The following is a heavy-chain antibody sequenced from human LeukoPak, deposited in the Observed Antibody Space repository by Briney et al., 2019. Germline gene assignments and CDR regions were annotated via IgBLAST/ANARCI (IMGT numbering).Heavy chain of an antibody. Sequence: GGSLRLSCAASGFTLSSYWMSWVRQAPGKGLEWVANIKQDGSEKYYVDSVKGRFTISRDNAKNSLYLQMNSLKTEDTAVYYCSVDTDSREDAFDIWGQGTMVTVSS. CDR3: SVDTDSREDAFDI. D-gene: IGHD5-18*01. CDR1: GFTLSSYW. J-gene: IGHJ3*02. CDR2: IKQDGSEK. V-gene: IGHV3-7*03.